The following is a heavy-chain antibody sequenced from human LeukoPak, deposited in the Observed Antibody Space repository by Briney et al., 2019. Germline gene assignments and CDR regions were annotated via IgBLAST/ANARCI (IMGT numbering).Heavy chain of an antibody. Sequence: ASVKVSCKVSGYTLTELSMHWVRQAPGKGLEWMGGFDPEDGETIYAQKFQGRVTMTEDTSTDTAYMELSSLRSEDTAVYYCARTAMVRGVILSAPDAFDIWGQGTMVTVSS. CDR1: GYTLTELS. V-gene: IGHV1-24*01. CDR2: FDPEDGET. D-gene: IGHD3-10*01. J-gene: IGHJ3*02. CDR3: ARTAMVRGVILSAPDAFDI.